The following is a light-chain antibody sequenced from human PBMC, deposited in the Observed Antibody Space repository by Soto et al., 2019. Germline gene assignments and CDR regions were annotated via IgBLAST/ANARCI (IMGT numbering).Light chain of an antibody. Sequence: PGGSATLSRRASQSLRSGDLACDHQIPGLAPGLLIYGASSRATGIPDGFSGSGSGTDFNLTVNRLAPEDFATYYCQQYKLFPITFGPGTKGDIK. CDR2: GAS. V-gene: IGKV3-20*01. J-gene: IGKJ3*01. CDR1: QSLRSGD. CDR3: QQYKLFPIT.